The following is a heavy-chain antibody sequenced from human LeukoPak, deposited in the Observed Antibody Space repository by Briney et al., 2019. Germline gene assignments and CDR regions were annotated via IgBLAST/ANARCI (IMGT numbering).Heavy chain of an antibody. CDR1: GGSISSGGYY. J-gene: IGHJ6*02. V-gene: IGHV4-31*03. CDR3: ARGVAATPHYYYGMDV. Sequence: SETLSLTCTVSGGSISSGGYYWSWIRQHPGKGLEWIGYIYYSGSTYYNPSLKSRVTISVDTSKNQFSLKLSSVTAADTAVYYCARGVAATPHYYYGMDVWGQGTTVTVS. CDR2: IYYSGST. D-gene: IGHD2-15*01.